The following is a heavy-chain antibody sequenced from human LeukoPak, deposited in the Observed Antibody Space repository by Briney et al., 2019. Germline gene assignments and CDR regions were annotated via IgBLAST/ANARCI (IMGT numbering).Heavy chain of an antibody. V-gene: IGHV3-48*03. J-gene: IGHJ5*02. D-gene: IGHD6-19*01. CDR3: ARDRITVTGSTWFDP. Sequence: GGSLRLSCAASGFTFSNYEMNWVRQAPGKGLEWLSYITSSGTTIYYADPVKGRFTISRDNAKNSLYLQMNSLTAEDTAVYYCARDRITVTGSTWFDPWGQGTLVTVSS. CDR2: ITSSGTTI. CDR1: GFTFSNYE.